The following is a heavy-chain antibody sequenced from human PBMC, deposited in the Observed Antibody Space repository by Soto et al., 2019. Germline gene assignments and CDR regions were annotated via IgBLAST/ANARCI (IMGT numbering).Heavy chain of an antibody. CDR1: GYPYTNSY. J-gene: IGHJ6*02. Sequence: QVQLVQSGAEVRKPGASVKVSCKASGYPYTNSYMHWVRQAPGQGLEWMGWIHPNTGGTNYAQKFQGRVTMTRDTSVSTVYMELNRLTSDDTARYFCASDFRTRGWFRQAGNFAMDVWGQGTTVTVS. CDR3: ASDFRTRGWFRQAGNFAMDV. CDR2: IHPNTGGT. V-gene: IGHV1-2*02. D-gene: IGHD6-19*01.